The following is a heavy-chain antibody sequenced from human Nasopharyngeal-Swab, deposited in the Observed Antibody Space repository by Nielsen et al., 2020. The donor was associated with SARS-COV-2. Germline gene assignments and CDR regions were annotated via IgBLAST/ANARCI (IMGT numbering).Heavy chain of an antibody. CDR3: ARGPLPRYCSGGSCYSRYYYYMDV. V-gene: IGHV4-39*07. CDR2: INHSGST. Sequence: SETLSLTCTVSGGSVSSGSYYWSWIRQPPGKGLEWIGEINHSGSTNYNPSLKSRVTISVDTSKNQFSLKLSSVTAADTAVYYCARGPLPRYCSGGSCYSRYYYYMDVWGKGTTVTVSS. CDR1: GGSVSSGSYY. D-gene: IGHD2-15*01. J-gene: IGHJ6*03.